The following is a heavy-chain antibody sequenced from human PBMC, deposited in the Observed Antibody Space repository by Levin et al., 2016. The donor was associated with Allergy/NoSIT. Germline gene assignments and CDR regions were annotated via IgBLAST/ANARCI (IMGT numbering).Heavy chain of an antibody. Sequence: GESLKISCAASGFTFRNYAMTWVRQAPGKGLEWVSAITDNGFTTYYADSMEGRFTISRDNSKNTLYLQMSSLTVEDTAVYYCAKFVVVPIGMRNEYLQQWGQGTLVTVSS. J-gene: IGHJ1*01. D-gene: IGHD2-15*01. CDR3: AKFVVVPIGMRNEYLQQ. CDR2: ITDNGFTT. CDR1: GFTFRNYA. V-gene: IGHV3-23*01.